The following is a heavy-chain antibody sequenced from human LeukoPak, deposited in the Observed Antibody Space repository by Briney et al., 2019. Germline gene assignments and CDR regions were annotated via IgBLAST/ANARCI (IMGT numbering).Heavy chain of an antibody. V-gene: IGHV3-53*01. Sequence: GGSLRLSCAASGFTVSSNYMSWVRQAPGKGLEWVSVIYSGGSTYYADSVKGRFTISRDNSKNTLYLQMNSLRAEDTAVYYCARESPRYHYGMDVWGQGTTVTVSS. CDR2: IYSGGST. CDR3: ARESPRYHYGMDV. CDR1: GFTVSSNY. J-gene: IGHJ6*02.